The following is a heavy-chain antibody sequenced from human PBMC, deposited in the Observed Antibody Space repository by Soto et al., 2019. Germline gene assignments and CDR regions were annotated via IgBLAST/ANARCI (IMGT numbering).Heavy chain of an antibody. CDR1: GGSISSGDYY. CDR2: IYYSGNT. D-gene: IGHD3-16*02. J-gene: IGHJ4*02. CDR3: ARVYRTVLIGQYFDN. V-gene: IGHV4-31*03. Sequence: QVQLQESGPGLVKPSQTLSLPCTVSGGSISSGDYYWSWIRQHPGKGLEWIAYIYYSGNTYYNPSRNSRVSISVDTSKNQFSLRLSSVTVADTAVDYCARVYRTVLIGQYFDNWGQGTLVTVSS.